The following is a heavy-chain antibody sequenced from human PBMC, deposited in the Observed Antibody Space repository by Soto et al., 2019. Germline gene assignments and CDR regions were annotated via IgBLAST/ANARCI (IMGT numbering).Heavy chain of an antibody. V-gene: IGHV1-18*01. CDR2: ISAYNGNT. Sequence: QVQLVQSGAEVKKPGASVKVTCKASGYTFTSYGISWVRQAPGQGLEWMGWISAYNGNTNYAQKLQGRVTMTTDTATRTAEMELRSLRSDDTGVYYCERGLGVSEQWLVGTDAFDVWGRGTMVTVSS. D-gene: IGHD6-19*01. CDR1: GYTFTSYG. J-gene: IGHJ3*01. CDR3: ERGLGVSEQWLVGTDAFDV.